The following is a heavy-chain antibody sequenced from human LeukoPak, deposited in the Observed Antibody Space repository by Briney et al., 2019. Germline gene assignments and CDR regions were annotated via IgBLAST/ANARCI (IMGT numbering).Heavy chain of an antibody. V-gene: IGHV4-59*08. CDR2: IYYSGST. CDR3: ARGGTVVTPTDYYYYYMDG. D-gene: IGHD4-23*01. Sequence: PSETLSLPCTVSGGSISSYYWSWIRQPPGKGLEWIGYIYYSGSTNYNPSLKSRVTISVDTSKNQFSLKLSSVTAADTAVYYCARGGTVVTPTDYYYYYMDGWGKGTTVTVSS. J-gene: IGHJ6*03. CDR1: GGSISSYY.